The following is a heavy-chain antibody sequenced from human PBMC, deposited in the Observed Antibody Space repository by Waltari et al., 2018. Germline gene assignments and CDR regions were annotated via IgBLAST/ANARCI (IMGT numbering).Heavy chain of an antibody. J-gene: IGHJ5*02. CDR1: GGSISSSSYY. CDR3: ARQGMFDP. Sequence: QLQLQESGPGLVKPSETLSLTCTVSGGSISSSSYYWGWIRQPPGKGREWIGSIYYSGSTYYNPSLKSRVTISVDTSKNQFSLKLSSVTAADTAVYYCARQGMFDPWGQGTLVTVSS. CDR2: IYYSGST. D-gene: IGHD6-13*01. V-gene: IGHV4-39*01.